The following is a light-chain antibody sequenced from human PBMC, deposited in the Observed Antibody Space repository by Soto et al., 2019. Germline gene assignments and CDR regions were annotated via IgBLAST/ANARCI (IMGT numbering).Light chain of an antibody. J-gene: IGLJ2*01. CDR3: QSYDSGLSGSRV. Sequence: QSVLTQPPSVSGAPGQRVTISCTGSSSNIGAGYDVHWYQQLPGTAPKLLIYSNNNRPSGVPDRFSGSKSGTSASLAITGLQAEDEADYYCQSYDSGLSGSRVFGGGTKLTVL. CDR1: SSNIGAGYD. CDR2: SNN. V-gene: IGLV1-40*01.